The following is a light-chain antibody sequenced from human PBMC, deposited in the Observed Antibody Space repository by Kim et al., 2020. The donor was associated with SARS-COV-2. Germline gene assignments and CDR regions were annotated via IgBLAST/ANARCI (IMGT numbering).Light chain of an antibody. V-gene: IGKV1-39*01. CDR1: QSIGTF. CDR2: AAS. J-gene: IGKJ4*01. CDR3: QQSHTTPLLT. Sequence: DIQITQSPSSLAASVGDRVTITCRASQSIGTFLNWYQQKPGKAPKLLIYAASTLQSGVPSRFSGSGSGTDFTLTITSLQPEDFATYYCQQSHTTPLLTFGGGTKVDI.